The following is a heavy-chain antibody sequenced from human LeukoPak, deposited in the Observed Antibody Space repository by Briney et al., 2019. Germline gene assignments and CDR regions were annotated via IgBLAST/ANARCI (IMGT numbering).Heavy chain of an antibody. CDR3: ARCNYGGCAFDI. Sequence: GASVKVSCKASGGTFSSYAISWVRQAPGQGLEWMGRIIPILGIANYAQKFQGRVTITADKSASTAYMELRSLRSDDTAVYYCARCNYGGCAFDIWGQGTMVTVSS. D-gene: IGHD4-17*01. CDR1: GGTFSSYA. J-gene: IGHJ3*02. V-gene: IGHV1-69*04. CDR2: IIPILGIA.